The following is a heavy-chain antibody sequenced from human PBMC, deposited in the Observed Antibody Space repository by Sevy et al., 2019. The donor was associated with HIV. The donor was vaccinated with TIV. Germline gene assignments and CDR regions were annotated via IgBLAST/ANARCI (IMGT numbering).Heavy chain of an antibody. CDR3: ARASPEYYYGLDV. V-gene: IGHV4-59*01. J-gene: IGHJ6*02. Sequence: SETLSLTCTVSGGSTSGYYWSWIRQPPGKGLEWIGYFYYSRSTNYNPSLKSRVTISVDTSRNHSSLKLRSVTAADTAVYYCARASPEYYYGLDVWGHGTTVTVSS. CDR1: GGSTSGYY. CDR2: FYYSRST.